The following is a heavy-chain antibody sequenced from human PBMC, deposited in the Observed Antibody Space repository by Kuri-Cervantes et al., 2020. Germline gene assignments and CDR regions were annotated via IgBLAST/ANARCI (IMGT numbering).Heavy chain of an antibody. CDR1: GFTVSSNY. Sequence: GESLKISCAASGFTVSSNYMSWVRQAPGKGLEWVSVIYSGDSTYYADSVKGRFTISRDNSKNTLYLQMNSLRAEDTAVYYCAKDDYGDYVGIDFDYWGQGTLVTVSS. V-gene: IGHV3-53*01. CDR2: IYSGDST. J-gene: IGHJ4*02. CDR3: AKDDYGDYVGIDFDY. D-gene: IGHD4-17*01.